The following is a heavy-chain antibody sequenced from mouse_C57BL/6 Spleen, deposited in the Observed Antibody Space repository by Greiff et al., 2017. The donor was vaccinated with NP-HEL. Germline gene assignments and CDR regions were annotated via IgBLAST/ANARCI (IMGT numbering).Heavy chain of an antibody. J-gene: IGHJ3*01. CDR2: INPSSGYT. D-gene: IGHD2-4*01. CDR3: ARIYYDYDGGFAY. CDR1: GYTLTSYW. V-gene: IGHV1-7*01. Sequence: QVQLKESGAELAKPGASVKLSCKASGYTLTSYWMHWVKQRPGQGLEWIGYINPSSGYTKYNQKFKDKATLTADKSSSTAYMQLSSLTYEDSAVYYCARIYYDYDGGFAYWGQGTLVTVSA.